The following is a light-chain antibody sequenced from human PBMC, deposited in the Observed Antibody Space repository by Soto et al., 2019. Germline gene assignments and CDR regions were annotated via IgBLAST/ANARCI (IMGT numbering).Light chain of an antibody. CDR3: AAWDDSPSGVV. J-gene: IGLJ2*01. V-gene: IGLV1-47*02. CDR2: GNH. Sequence: QSVLTQPPSASGTPGQRVTISCSGSSSNIGRNSVYWYQQLPGTAPKLLIYGNHQRPSGVPDRFSGSKSGTSASLAISGLRSEDEANYYCAAWDDSPSGVVFGGGTKVTVL. CDR1: SSNIGRNS.